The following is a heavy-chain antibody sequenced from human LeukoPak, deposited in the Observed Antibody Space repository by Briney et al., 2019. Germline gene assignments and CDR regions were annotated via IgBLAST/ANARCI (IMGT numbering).Heavy chain of an antibody. CDR1: GFTFSSYA. Sequence: GGSLRLSCPASGFTFSSYAMTWVRQAPGKGLEWVSSVSSTGGDTYYADSVKGRFTISRDNSNNTLYLQLNSLRAEDTAVYYCAKGSGSYKGIDYWGQGSLVTVSS. CDR3: AKGSGSYKGIDY. CDR2: VSSTGGDT. D-gene: IGHD3-10*01. J-gene: IGHJ4*02. V-gene: IGHV3-23*01.